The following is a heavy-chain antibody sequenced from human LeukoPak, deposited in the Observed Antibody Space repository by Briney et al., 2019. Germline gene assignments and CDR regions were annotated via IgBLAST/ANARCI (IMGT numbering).Heavy chain of an antibody. V-gene: IGHV3-23*01. CDR2: ISESGGRT. Sequence: PGGSLILSCAVSVITLSNSRMSWVRQAPGKGLEWVAGISESGGRTKYADAVKGRFTISRDNSKNTLYLQMNSLRAEDTAVYFCAKRGVVIRVILVGFHKEAYYFDSWGQGALVTVSS. CDR1: VITLSNSR. CDR3: AKRGVVIRVILVGFHKEAYYFDS. D-gene: IGHD3-22*01. J-gene: IGHJ4*02.